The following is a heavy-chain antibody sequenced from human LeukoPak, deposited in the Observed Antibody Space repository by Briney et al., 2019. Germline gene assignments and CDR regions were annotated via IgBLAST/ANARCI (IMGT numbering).Heavy chain of an antibody. J-gene: IGHJ4*02. V-gene: IGHV3-7*01. CDR3: AKETRAYCGGDCPFDY. CDR2: IKQDGSEK. D-gene: IGHD2-21*02. CDR1: GFTFSSYW. Sequence: GGSLRLSCAASGFTFSSYWMSWVRQAPGKGLEWVANIKQDGSEKYYVDSVKGRFTISRDNSKNTLYLQMNSLRAEDTAVYYCAKETRAYCGGDCPFDYWGQGTLVTVSS.